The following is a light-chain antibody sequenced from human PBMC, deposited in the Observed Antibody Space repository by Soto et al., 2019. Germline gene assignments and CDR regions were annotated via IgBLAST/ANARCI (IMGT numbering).Light chain of an antibody. CDR2: GAS. J-gene: IGKJ3*01. CDR3: QHHAA. V-gene: IGKV3-20*01. CDR1: QSVSSSY. Sequence: EIVLTQSPGTLSLSPGERATLSCRASQSVSSSYLAWYQQKPGQAPRLLIYGASSRATGIPDRFSGSGSGTDFTLTISRLEPEDFAVYYCQHHAAFGPGTKVDTK.